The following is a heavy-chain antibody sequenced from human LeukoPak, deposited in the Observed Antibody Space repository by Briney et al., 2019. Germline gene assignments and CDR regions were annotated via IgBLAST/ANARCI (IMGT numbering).Heavy chain of an antibody. V-gene: IGHV4-4*07. CDR1: GGSISSYY. CDR3: ARGKYYYDSSSSYRYSDP. J-gene: IGHJ5*02. CDR2: IYTTGST. Sequence: PSETLSLTCTVSGGSISSYYWSWIRQPAGKGLEWIGRIYTTGSTNYDPSLKSRVTMSIDTSKKQFSLKLTSVTAADTAVYYCARGKYYYDSSSSYRYSDPWGQGTLVTVSS. D-gene: IGHD3-22*01.